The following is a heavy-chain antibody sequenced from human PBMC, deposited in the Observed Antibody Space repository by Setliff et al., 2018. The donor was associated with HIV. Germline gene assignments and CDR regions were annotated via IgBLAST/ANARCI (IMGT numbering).Heavy chain of an antibody. J-gene: IGHJ6*02. Sequence: GSLRLSCVASGITFSSYAMHWVRQAPGKGLEWVAVISYDGSNKYYADSVKGRFTISRDNSKNTLYLQMNSLRAEDTAVYYCARSVIGYYYYGMDVWGQGTLVTVSS. CDR2: ISYDGSNK. V-gene: IGHV3-30*01. CDR3: ARSVIGYYYYGMDV. D-gene: IGHD3-10*01. CDR1: GITFSSYA.